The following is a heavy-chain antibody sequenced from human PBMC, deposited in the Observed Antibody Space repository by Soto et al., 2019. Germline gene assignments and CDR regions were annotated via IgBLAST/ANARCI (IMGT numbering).Heavy chain of an antibody. V-gene: IGHV3-64*01. Sequence: GGSLRLSCAASGFTFSGYSMFWVRQAPGKGLEYVSAINTNGVNTFYAKSVKGRFTISRDNSKNTMYLQMGSLRAEDMAVYYCARGRVEDSSGWATYFDYWGQGTLVTV. CDR2: INTNGVNT. D-gene: IGHD6-19*01. J-gene: IGHJ4*02. CDR3: ARGRVEDSSGWATYFDY. CDR1: GFTFSGYS.